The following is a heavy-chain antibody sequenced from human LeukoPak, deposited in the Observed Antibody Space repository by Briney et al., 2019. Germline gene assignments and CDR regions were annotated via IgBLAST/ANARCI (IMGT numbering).Heavy chain of an antibody. J-gene: IGHJ3*02. CDR2: TYHSGTT. CDR3: ASGNTGYDRDAFDI. D-gene: IGHD5-12*01. CDR1: GGSISSGGYS. V-gene: IGHV4-30-2*01. Sequence: SHTLSLTCAVSGGSISSGGYSWSWVRQPPGEGLEWVGYTYHSGTTYYNPSLQSRVTISLDRSKNQFSLKLSSMTAADTAVYYCASGNTGYDRDAFDIWGQGTMVTVSS.